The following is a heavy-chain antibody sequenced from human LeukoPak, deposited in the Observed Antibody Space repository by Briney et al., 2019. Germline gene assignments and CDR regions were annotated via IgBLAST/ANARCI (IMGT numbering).Heavy chain of an antibody. CDR3: ARVAHLFYSSDYVFAFVI. Sequence: SETLSLTCTVSGGSISSYYWSWLRQPPAKGLGGVGDIYYSGSTNYNHSLKRRVTISVDTSKNHFSLKLSSVPAADTAVYYCARVAHLFYSSDYVFAFVIWVQRTMVGVCS. D-gene: IGHD3-22*01. V-gene: IGHV4-59*01. J-gene: IGHJ3*02. CDR2: IYYSGST. CDR1: GGSISSYY.